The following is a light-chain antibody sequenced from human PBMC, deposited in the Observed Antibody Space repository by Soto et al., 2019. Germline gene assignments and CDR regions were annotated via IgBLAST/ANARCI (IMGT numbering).Light chain of an antibody. J-gene: IGLJ1*01. Sequence: QSVRTQPPSASGSPGQSVTISCTGTSSDVGGYNYVSWYQQHPGKAPKLMICEVTKRPSGVPDRFSGSKSGNTASLTVSGLLPEDEADYYCASYAGGNKVFGTGTKVTVL. CDR2: EVT. CDR1: SSDVGGYNY. CDR3: ASYAGGNKV. V-gene: IGLV2-8*01.